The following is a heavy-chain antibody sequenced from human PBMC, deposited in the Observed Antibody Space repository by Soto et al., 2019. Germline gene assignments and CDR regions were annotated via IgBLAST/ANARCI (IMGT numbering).Heavy chain of an antibody. D-gene: IGHD2-2*01. CDR2: ISAYNGNT. CDR1: GYTFTSYG. V-gene: IGHV1-18*01. Sequence: GASVKVSCTASGYTFTSYGISWVRQAPGQGLEWMGWISAYNGNTNYAQKLQGRVTMTTDTSTSTAYMELRSLRSDDTAVYYCARVPLIVPAAIREYYYYYYMDVWGKGTTVTVSS. CDR3: ARVPLIVPAAIREYYYYYYMDV. J-gene: IGHJ6*03.